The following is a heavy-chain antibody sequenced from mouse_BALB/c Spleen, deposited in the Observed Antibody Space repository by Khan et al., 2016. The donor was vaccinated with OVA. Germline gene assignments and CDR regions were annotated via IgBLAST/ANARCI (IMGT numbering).Heavy chain of an antibody. V-gene: IGHV3-2*02. Sequence: VQLKESGPGLVKPSQSLSLTCTVTGYSITSGYAWNWIRQFPGNKLEWMGYISYSGVTSYTTSLKSRISITRDTSKNQFFLQLNSVTTEDTATYYCARGNYYGYYVDYWGQGTTLTVSS. CDR1: GYSITSGYA. CDR2: ISYSGVT. D-gene: IGHD1-1*01. CDR3: ARGNYYGYYVDY. J-gene: IGHJ2*01.